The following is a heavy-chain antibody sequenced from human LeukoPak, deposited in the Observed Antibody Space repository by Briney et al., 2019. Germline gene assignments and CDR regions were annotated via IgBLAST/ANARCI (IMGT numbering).Heavy chain of an antibody. CDR1: GGSINSYY. Sequence: SETLSLTCTVSGGSINSYYWSWIRQSPGKGLEWIGYIYYNGGETNYNPSLKNRLTLSVDTPKNQFSLMLTSVNAADTAVYYCVRQPAATAAFDVWAQGIMVTVSS. CDR2: IYYNGGET. D-gene: IGHD5-18*01. J-gene: IGHJ3*01. V-gene: IGHV4-59*08. CDR3: VRQPAATAAFDV.